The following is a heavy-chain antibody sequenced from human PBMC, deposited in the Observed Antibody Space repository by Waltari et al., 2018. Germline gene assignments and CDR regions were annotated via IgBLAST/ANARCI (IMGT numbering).Heavy chain of an antibody. CDR1: GDFLSDDH. Sequence: HVQLQESGPGLVRPSETLSLTCTVPGDFLSDDHWTWLRQAPGKGLEWIAYLRNTGGTKCTPSLESRVTVSAVTSKKQFYLRLTSVTAADTAVYYCARLPTKYSDSIGWGFFDQWGQGILVTVSS. V-gene: IGHV4-59*08. CDR3: ARLPTKYSDSIGWGFFDQ. D-gene: IGHD3-22*01. J-gene: IGHJ4*02. CDR2: LRNTGGT.